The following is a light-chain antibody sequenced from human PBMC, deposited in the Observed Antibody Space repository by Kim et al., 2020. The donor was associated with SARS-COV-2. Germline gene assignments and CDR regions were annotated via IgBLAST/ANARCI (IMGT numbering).Light chain of an antibody. CDR3: HRHPAI. J-gene: IGKJ4*01. CDR1: LSLYSNF. Sequence: PSVSPGDTPPLPCSASLSLYSNFLAWYQRKPGQPPMLLIYSSYTGATGIPSRCGASTSVTDFILTLHPQEPEDFALYYCHRHPAIFGGGTKVDIK. V-gene: IGKV3-20*01. CDR2: SSY.